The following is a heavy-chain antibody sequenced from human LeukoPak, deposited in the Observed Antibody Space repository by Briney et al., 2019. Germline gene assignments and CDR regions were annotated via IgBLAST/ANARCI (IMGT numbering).Heavy chain of an antibody. CDR2: IYYRGST. Sequence: SETLSLTCTVSGGSISSYYWSWIRQPPGKGLEWIGYIYYRGSTNYNPSLKSRVTISVVTSKNQFSLKLSSVTAADTAVYYCAREGPRLSSPFDPWGQGTLVTVSS. V-gene: IGHV4-59*01. D-gene: IGHD6-13*01. J-gene: IGHJ4*01. CDR3: AREGPRLSSPFDP. CDR1: GGSISSYY.